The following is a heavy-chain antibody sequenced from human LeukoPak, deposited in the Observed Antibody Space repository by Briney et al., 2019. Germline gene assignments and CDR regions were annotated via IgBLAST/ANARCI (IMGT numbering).Heavy chain of an antibody. Sequence: SETLSLTCTVSGGSISSYYWSWIRQPPGKGLEWIGYIYYSGSTNYNPSLKSRVTISVDTSKNQFSLKLSSVTAADTAVYYCARAGGVGGKSYHYYYMDVWGKGTTVTVSS. CDR2: IYYSGST. J-gene: IGHJ6*03. D-gene: IGHD1-26*01. CDR1: GGSISSYY. CDR3: ARAGGVGGKSYHYYYMDV. V-gene: IGHV4-59*01.